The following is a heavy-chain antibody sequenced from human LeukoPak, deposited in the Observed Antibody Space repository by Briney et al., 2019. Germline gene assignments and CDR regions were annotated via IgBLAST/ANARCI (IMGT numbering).Heavy chain of an antibody. Sequence: GGSLRLSCAASGFTFSSYAMSWVRQAPGKGLEWVSAISGSGGSTYYADSVKGRFTISRDNSKNTLYLQMNSLRAEDTAVYYCAKDGYCSSTSCYTANWFDPWGQGTLVTVSS. CDR3: AKDGYCSSTSCYTANWFDP. CDR2: ISGSGGST. D-gene: IGHD2-2*02. CDR1: GFTFSSYA. J-gene: IGHJ5*02. V-gene: IGHV3-23*01.